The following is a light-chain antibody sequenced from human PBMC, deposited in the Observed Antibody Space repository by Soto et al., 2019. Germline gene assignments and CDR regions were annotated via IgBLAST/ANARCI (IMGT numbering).Light chain of an antibody. CDR1: RSVRSY. J-gene: IGKJ1*01. V-gene: IGKV3-11*01. Sequence: EIVLTQSPATLSLSPGERATHSCRASRSVRSYLAWYQQKPGQAPRLLIYDAFNSATGIPARFSGSGSGTDFTLTISSLEPEDFAVYYCQQRSNWPVTFGQGTKVDIK. CDR3: QQRSNWPVT. CDR2: DAF.